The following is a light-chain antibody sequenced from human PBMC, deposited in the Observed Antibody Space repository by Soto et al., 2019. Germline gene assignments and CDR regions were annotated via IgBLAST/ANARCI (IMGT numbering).Light chain of an antibody. Sequence: QSVLTQPPSVSEAPRQRVTISCSGSSSNIGNNAVNWYQQLPGKAPKLLIYYDDLLPSGGSDRFSGSKSGTSASLAIRGLQSEDEAYYYCAAGDDRLNGDVFGTGTKLTVL. V-gene: IGLV1-36*01. J-gene: IGLJ1*01. CDR2: YDD. CDR3: AAGDDRLNGDV. CDR1: SSNIGNNA.